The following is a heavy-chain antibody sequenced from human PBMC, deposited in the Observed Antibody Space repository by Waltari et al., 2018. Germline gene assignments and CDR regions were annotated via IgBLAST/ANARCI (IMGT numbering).Heavy chain of an antibody. D-gene: IGHD3-16*02. J-gene: IGHJ5*02. V-gene: IGHV1-69*02. CDR1: GGTFSSYT. CDR3: ARGSSEAFGGVIVLDP. Sequence: QVQLVQSGAEVKKPGSSVKVSCKASGGTFSSYTISWVRQAPGQGLEWMGRIIPILGIANYAQKFQGRVTITADKSTSTAYMELSSLRSEDTAVYYCARGSSEAFGGVIVLDPWGQGTLVTVSS. CDR2: IIPILGIA.